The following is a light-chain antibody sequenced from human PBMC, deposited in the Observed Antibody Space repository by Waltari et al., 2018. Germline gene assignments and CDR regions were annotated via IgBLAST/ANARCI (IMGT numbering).Light chain of an antibody. Sequence: QSALTQPASVSGSPGQSITMSCTGTSSDVGGYNYVSWYQQHPGKAPTLMIYDVNCRPSGVSNRFSGSKSGNSASLTISELQAGDEADYYCTSYTSSGIWVFGGGTKLAVL. J-gene: IGLJ3*02. CDR3: TSYTSSGIWV. V-gene: IGLV2-14*03. CDR2: DVN. CDR1: SSDVGGYNY.